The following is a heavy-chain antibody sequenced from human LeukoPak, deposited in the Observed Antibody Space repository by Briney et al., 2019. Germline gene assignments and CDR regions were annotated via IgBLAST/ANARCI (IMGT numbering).Heavy chain of an antibody. CDR1: GVSVSSASY. D-gene: IGHD1-26*01. Sequence: SETLSLTCTVSGVSVSSASYWTWIRQPPGKGVEWIAHIYNGVNTNYNPSLKSRVTISVDTSKNQFSLRLNSVTAADTAVYYCARSRAFNSGAFDPWGQGSLVTVSS. J-gene: IGHJ5*02. V-gene: IGHV4-61*01. CDR3: ARSRAFNSGAFDP. CDR2: IYNGVNT.